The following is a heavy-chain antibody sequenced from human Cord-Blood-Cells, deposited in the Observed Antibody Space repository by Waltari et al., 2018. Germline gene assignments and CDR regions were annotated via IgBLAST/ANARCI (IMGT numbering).Heavy chain of an antibody. V-gene: IGHV4-39*01. J-gene: IGHJ4*02. CDR1: GGPISSSSYY. D-gene: IGHD3-3*01. CDR2: IYYSGST. CDR3: ATHDGGFLEWLLAPQFDY. Sequence: QLQLQESGPGLVKPSETLSLTCTVSGGPISSSSYYRGWIRQPPGKGLEWIGSIYYSGSTNYNPSLKSRFTISVDTSKTQFSLKLSSVTAADTAVYYCATHDGGFLEWLLAPQFDYWGQGTLVTVSS.